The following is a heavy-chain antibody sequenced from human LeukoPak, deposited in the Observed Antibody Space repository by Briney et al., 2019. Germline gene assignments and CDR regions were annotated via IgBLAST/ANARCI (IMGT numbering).Heavy chain of an antibody. V-gene: IGHV4-38-2*02. J-gene: IGHJ4*02. Sequence: SETLSLTCTVSGSSISTAVYWGWIRQPPGKGLEWIGSIYHSGSTSYNPSLKSRVTISVDTSKNQFSLKLSSVTAADTAVYYCARLDDRIVGATFSDYWGQGTLVTVSS. CDR1: GSSISTAVY. D-gene: IGHD1-26*01. CDR2: IYHSGST. CDR3: ARLDDRIVGATFSDY.